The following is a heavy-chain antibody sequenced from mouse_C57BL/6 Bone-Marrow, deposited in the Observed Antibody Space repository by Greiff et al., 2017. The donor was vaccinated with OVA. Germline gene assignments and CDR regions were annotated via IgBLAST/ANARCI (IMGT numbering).Heavy chain of an antibody. V-gene: IGHV5-6*01. CDR1: GFTFSSYG. CDR2: ISSGGSYT. D-gene: IGHD1-1*01. CDR3: ARLITTVVATGYFDY. Sequence: EVQGVESGGDLVKPGGSLKLSCAASGFTFSSYGLSWVRQTPDKRLEWVATISSGGSYTYYPDSVTGRFTISRDNAKNTLYLQMSSLKSEDTAMYYCARLITTVVATGYFDYWGQGTTLTVSS. J-gene: IGHJ2*01.